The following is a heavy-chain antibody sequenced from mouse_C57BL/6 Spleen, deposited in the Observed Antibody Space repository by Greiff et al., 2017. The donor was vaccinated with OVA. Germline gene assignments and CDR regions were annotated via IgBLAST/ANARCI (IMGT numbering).Heavy chain of an antibody. J-gene: IGHJ1*03. V-gene: IGHV1-52*01. CDR2: IDPSDSET. CDR1: GYTFTSYW. CDR3: ARIGGSSYWYFDV. Sequence: VQLQQPGAELVRPGSSVKLSCKASGYTFTSYWMHWVKQRPIQGLEWIGNIDPSDSETHYNQKFKDKATLTVDKSSSTAYMQLSSLTSEDSAVYYCARIGGSSYWYFDVWGTGTTVTVSS. D-gene: IGHD1-1*01.